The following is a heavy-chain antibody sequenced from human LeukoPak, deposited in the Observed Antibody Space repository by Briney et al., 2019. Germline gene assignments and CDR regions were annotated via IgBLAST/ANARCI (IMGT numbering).Heavy chain of an antibody. V-gene: IGHV3-23*01. CDR2: IIASGGST. J-gene: IGHJ6*02. CDR1: GFTFSSYA. Sequence: PGGSLRLSCTASGFTFSSYAMNWVRQAPGKGLEWVSAIIASGGSTYYADSVKGRSTISRDNSKNTLYLQMNSLRAEDTAVYYCAKVVPTVTSSYYYFYGMDVWGQGTTVTVSS. CDR3: AKVVPTVTSSYYYFYGMDV. D-gene: IGHD4-17*01.